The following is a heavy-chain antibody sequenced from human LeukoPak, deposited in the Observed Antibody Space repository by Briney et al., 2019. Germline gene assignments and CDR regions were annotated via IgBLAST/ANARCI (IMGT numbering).Heavy chain of an antibody. J-gene: IGHJ4*02. Sequence: SETLSLTCAVCGGSFSGYYWSWIRQPPGKGLEWIGEINHSGSTNYNPSLKSRVTISVDTSKNQFSLKLSSVTAADTAAYYCARGRERDGYPTNFDYWGQGTLVTVSS. CDR3: ARGRERDGYPTNFDY. CDR1: GGSFSGYY. V-gene: IGHV4-34*01. CDR2: INHSGST. D-gene: IGHD5-24*01.